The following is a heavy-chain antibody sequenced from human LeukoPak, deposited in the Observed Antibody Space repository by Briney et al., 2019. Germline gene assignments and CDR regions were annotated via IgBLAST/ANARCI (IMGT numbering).Heavy chain of an antibody. J-gene: IGHJ4*02. CDR1: GFTFSSYW. D-gene: IGHD2-2*01. CDR3: ANFGCTSTSCLDY. Sequence: EGSLRLSCAASGFTFSSYWMSWVRQAPGKGLEWVANIKQDGSEKYYVDSVKGRFTISRDNAKNSLYLQMNSLRAEDTAVYYCANFGCTSTSCLDYWGQGTLVTVS. V-gene: IGHV3-7*03. CDR2: IKQDGSEK.